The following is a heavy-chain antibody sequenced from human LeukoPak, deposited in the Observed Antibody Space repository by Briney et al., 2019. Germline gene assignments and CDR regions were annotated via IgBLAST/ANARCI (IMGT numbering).Heavy chain of an antibody. CDR1: GFSFSAAW. V-gene: IGHV3-7*01. Sequence: GGSLRLSCEASGFSFSAAWMTWVRKAPGKGLEWVATIKNDGSDKYYVDSVKGRFTLSRDNAKNLVYLQMNSLRVEDTAVYYCVNLGYSDGGQGTLVTVSS. CDR3: VNLGYSD. D-gene: IGHD5-12*01. J-gene: IGHJ4*02. CDR2: IKNDGSDK.